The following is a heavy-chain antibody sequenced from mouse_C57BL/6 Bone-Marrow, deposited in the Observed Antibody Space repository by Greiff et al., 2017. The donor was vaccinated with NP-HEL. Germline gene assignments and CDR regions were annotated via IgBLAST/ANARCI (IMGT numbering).Heavy chain of an antibody. CDR1: GFSLTSYA. J-gene: IGHJ2*01. V-gene: IGHV2-9-1*01. CDR2: IWTGGGT. CDR3: ARTLIITTVSYFDY. Sequence: QVQLQQPGPGLVAPSQSLSITCTVSGFSLTSYAISWVRQPPGKGLEWLGVIWTGGGTNYNSALKSRLSISKDNSKSQVFLKMNSLQTDDTARYYGARTLIITTVSYFDYWGQGTTLTVSS. D-gene: IGHD1-1*01.